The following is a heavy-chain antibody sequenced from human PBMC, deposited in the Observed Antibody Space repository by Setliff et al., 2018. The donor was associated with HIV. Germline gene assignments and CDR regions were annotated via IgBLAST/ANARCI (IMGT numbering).Heavy chain of an antibody. V-gene: IGHV1-18*01. Sequence: ASVKVSCKASGYTFTSYGVSWVRQAPGQGFEWMGWIGAHNGNTIYAQKFQDRVTMTTDISTNTAYMEVRSLSFDDTAVYYCVRLTADRTNYYYYMDVWGKGTTVTVSS. CDR3: VRLTADRTNYYYYMDV. CDR1: GYTFTSYG. D-gene: IGHD2-8*01. CDR2: IGAHNGNT. J-gene: IGHJ6*03.